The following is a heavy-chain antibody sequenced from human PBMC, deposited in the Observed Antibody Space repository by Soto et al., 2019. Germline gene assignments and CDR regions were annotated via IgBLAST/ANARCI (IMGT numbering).Heavy chain of an antibody. CDR2: INHSGST. Sequence: SETLSLTCAVYGGSFSGYYWSWIRQPPGKGLEWIGEINHSGSTNYNPSLKGRVTISVDTSKNQFSLKLSSVTAADTAVYYCAREGNSRNFDYWGQGTLVTVSS. D-gene: IGHD1-7*01. CDR1: GGSFSGYY. V-gene: IGHV4-34*01. CDR3: AREGNSRNFDY. J-gene: IGHJ4*02.